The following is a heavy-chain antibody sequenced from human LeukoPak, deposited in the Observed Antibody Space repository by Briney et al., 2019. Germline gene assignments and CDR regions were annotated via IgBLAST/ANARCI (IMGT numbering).Heavy chain of an antibody. V-gene: IGHV4-34*01. CDR3: ARGPRRSCSGGSCYSGMDV. CDR2: INHSGST. J-gene: IGHJ6*02. CDR1: GGSSSGYY. Sequence: SETLSLTCAVYGGSSSGYYWSWIRQPPGKGLEWIGEINHSGSTNYNPSLKSRVTISVDTSKNQFSLKLSSVTAADTAVYYCARGPRRSCSGGSCYSGMDVWGQGTTVTVSS. D-gene: IGHD2-15*01.